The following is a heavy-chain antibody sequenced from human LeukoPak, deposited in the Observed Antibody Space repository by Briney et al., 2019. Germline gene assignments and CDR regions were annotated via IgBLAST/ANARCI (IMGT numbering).Heavy chain of an antibody. J-gene: IGHJ4*02. CDR3: AREKYDTAMAPPDY. D-gene: IGHD5-18*01. CDR2: IKQDGSEK. CDR1: GFTFSSYW. Sequence: GGSLRLSCAASGFTFSSYWMSWVRQAPGKGLEWVANIKQDGSEKYYVDSVKGRFTISRDNAKNSLYLQMNSLRAEDTAVYYCAREKYDTAMAPPDYWGQGTLVTVSS. V-gene: IGHV3-7*01.